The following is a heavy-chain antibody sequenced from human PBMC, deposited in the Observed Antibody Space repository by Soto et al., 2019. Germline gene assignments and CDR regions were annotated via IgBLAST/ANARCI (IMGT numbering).Heavy chain of an antibody. CDR2: IYYSGST. CDR1: GGSISSYY. CDR3: ARRLYYDSSGFEGGGMDV. D-gene: IGHD3-22*01. V-gene: IGHV4-59*08. J-gene: IGHJ6*02. Sequence: PSETLSLTCTVSGGSISSYYWSWIRQPPGKGLEWIGYIYYSGSTNYNPSLKSRLTISVDTSKNQFSLKLSSVTAADTAVYYCARRLYYDSSGFEGGGMDVWGQGTTVTVSS.